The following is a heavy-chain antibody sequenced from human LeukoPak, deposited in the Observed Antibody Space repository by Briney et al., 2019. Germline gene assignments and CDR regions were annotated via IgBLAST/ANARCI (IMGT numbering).Heavy chain of an antibody. CDR3: ARRPLMTLSASDI. J-gene: IGHJ3*02. CDR1: GGSISSYY. CDR2: TYYSGST. Sequence: SETLSLTCTVSGGSISSYYWSWIRQPPGKGLEWIGYTYYSGSTNYNPSLKSRVTISVDTSKNQFSLKLSSVTAADTAVYYCARRPLMTLSASDIWGQGTMVTVSS. D-gene: IGHD2-8*01. V-gene: IGHV4-59*08.